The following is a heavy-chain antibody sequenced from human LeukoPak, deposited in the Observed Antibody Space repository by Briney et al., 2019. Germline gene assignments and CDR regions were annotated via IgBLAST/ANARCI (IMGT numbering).Heavy chain of an antibody. CDR1: GYTFTSYY. CDR3: ARAKGYCSSTSCYGMDV. V-gene: IGHV1-46*01. J-gene: IGHJ6*04. D-gene: IGHD2-2*01. Sequence: AASVKVSCKASGYTFTSYYMHWVRQAPGQGLEWMGIINPSGGSTSYAQKFQGRVTITTDESTSTAYMELSSLRSEDTAVYYCARAKGYCSSTSCYGMDVWGKGTTVTVSS. CDR2: INPSGGST.